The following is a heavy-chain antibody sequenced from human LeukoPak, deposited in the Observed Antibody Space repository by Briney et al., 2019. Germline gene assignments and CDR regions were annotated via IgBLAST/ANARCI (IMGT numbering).Heavy chain of an antibody. CDR1: GFTVSYNY. V-gene: IGHV3-53*01. CDR3: ARGGYNTSYCFDC. Sequence: PGGSLRLSCAASGFTVSYNYMSWVRQAPGKGPEWVSIVYRGGSTYYADSVKGRFTISRDNSKNTLYLEMNSLRAEDTAIYYCARGGYNTSYCFDCWGQGTLVTVSS. D-gene: IGHD1-14*01. J-gene: IGHJ4*01. CDR2: VYRGGST.